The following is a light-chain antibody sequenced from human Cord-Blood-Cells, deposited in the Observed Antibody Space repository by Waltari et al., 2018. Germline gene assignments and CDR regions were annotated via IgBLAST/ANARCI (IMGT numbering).Light chain of an antibody. V-gene: IGKV3-11*01. CDR2: DAS. CDR3: QQRSNWPLT. CDR1: QSVSSY. J-gene: IGKJ4*01. Sequence: EIVLTQSPATLSLSPGERATLSCRARQSVSSYLAWYQQKPGQAPRLLIYDASSRSSGIPARFSGGGSGTDFTLTISSLEPEDFAVYYCQQRSNWPLTFGGGTKLEIK.